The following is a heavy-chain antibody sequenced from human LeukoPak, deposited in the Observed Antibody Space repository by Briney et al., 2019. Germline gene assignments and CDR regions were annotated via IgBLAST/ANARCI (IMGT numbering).Heavy chain of an antibody. CDR3: ARHYGP. J-gene: IGHJ4*02. D-gene: IGHD3-16*01. CDR2: IHHTGKN. V-gene: IGHV4-59*01. CDR1: GDSITSFY. Sequence: PSETLSLTCTVSGDSITSFYWNWVRQSPERGLEWIGYIHHTGKNYYNPSLKSRITMSVDTSRSQFFLKLSSVTAADTAVYYCARHYGPWGQGTLVTVSS.